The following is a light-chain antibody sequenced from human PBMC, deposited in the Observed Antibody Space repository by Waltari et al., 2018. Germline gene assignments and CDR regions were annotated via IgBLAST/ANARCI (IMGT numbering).Light chain of an antibody. J-gene: IGKJ4*01. CDR1: QTVSTY. V-gene: IGKV3-11*01. Sequence: EIVLTQSPATLSLSPGERATLSCRASQTVSTYLVWYQQKPGQAPWLLIYDTSTRATGVPARFSGSGSGTDFTLTISSLEPEDFAFYYCQQRSNWLLTFGGGTKVEIK. CDR3: QQRSNWLLT. CDR2: DTS.